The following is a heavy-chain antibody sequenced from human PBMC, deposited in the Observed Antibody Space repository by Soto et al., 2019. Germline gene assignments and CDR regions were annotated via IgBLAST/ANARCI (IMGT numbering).Heavy chain of an antibody. V-gene: IGHV4-61*01. CDR3: ARERAGHIDY. J-gene: IGHJ4*02. CDR1: GGSVSSGSYY. CDR2: IYYSGST. D-gene: IGHD6-13*01. Sequence: SETLSLTCTVSGGSVSSGSYYWSWIRQPPGKGLEWIGYIYYSGSTNYNPSLKIRVTISVDPSKNHFSLKLGIVTAADTAVYYCARERAGHIDYWGQGTLVTVSS.